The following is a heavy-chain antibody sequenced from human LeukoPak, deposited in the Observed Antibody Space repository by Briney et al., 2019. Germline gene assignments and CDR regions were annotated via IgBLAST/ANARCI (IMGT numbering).Heavy chain of an antibody. CDR2: ITRSGSTT. CDR1: GFTFSLYE. D-gene: IGHD6-13*01. Sequence: PGGSLRLSCAASGFTFSLYEMTWVRQAPGKGLEWVSYITRSGSTTYYADSVKGRFTISRDNAKNSLYLQMNSLTTEDTAVNYCARDMAAAGDYWGQGTLVTVSS. CDR3: ARDMAAAGDY. V-gene: IGHV3-48*03. J-gene: IGHJ4*02.